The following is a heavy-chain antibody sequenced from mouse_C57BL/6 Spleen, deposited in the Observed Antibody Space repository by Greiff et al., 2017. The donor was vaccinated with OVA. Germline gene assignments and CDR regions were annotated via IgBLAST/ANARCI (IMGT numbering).Heavy chain of an antibody. CDR3: ARGFITTVVNYFDY. D-gene: IGHD1-1*01. V-gene: IGHV1-42*01. Sequence: EVQLQQSGPELVKPGASVKISCKASGYSFTGYYMNWVKQSPEKSLEWIGEINPSTGGTTYNQKFKAKATLTVDKSSSTAYMQLKSLTSEDSAVYYCARGFITTVVNYFDYWGQGTTLTVSS. CDR1: GYSFTGYY. J-gene: IGHJ2*01. CDR2: INPSTGGT.